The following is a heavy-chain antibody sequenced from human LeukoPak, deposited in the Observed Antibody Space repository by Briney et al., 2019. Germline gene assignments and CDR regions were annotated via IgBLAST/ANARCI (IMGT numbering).Heavy chain of an antibody. Sequence: GGSLRLSCAASGFTFSSYGMHWVRQAPGKGLEWVAFIRYDGSNKYYADSVKGRFIISRDNAKNSLYLQMYSLTAEDTAIYYCARSLRVAVAASYWGQGTLVTVSS. CDR1: GFTFSSYG. J-gene: IGHJ4*02. CDR3: ARSLRVAVAASY. D-gene: IGHD6-19*01. V-gene: IGHV3-30*02. CDR2: IRYDGSNK.